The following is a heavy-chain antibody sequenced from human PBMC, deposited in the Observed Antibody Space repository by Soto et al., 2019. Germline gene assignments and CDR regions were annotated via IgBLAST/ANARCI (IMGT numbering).Heavy chain of an antibody. D-gene: IGHD6-13*01. J-gene: IGHJ6*02. CDR1: GYTFTSYG. CDR2: ISAYNGNT. V-gene: IGHV1-18*01. Sequence: ASVKVSCKASGYTFTSYGISWVRQAPGQGLEWMGWISAYNGNTNYAQKLQGRVTMTTDTSTSTAYMELRSLRSDDTAVYYCARDRYSSSYSLYCYYGMDVWGQGTTVTVSS. CDR3: ARDRYSSSYSLYCYYGMDV.